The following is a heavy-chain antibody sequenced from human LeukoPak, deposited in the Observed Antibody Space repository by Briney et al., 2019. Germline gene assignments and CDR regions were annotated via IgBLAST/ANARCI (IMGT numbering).Heavy chain of an antibody. D-gene: IGHD4-17*01. CDR1: GFAFSTYW. CDR2: IKSDGSST. CDR3: ANGMTTVSPFVFDY. Sequence: GGSLRLSCAASGFAFSTYWMHWVRQAPGKGLVWVSRIKSDGSSTSYAGSVKGRFTISRDNAKNTLYLQMNSLRAEDTAVYYCANGMTTVSPFVFDYWGQGTLVTVSS. J-gene: IGHJ4*02. V-gene: IGHV3-74*01.